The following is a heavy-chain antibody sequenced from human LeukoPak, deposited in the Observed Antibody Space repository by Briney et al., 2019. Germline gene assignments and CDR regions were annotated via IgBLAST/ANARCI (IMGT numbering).Heavy chain of an antibody. CDR3: ARDFGYSGTDGHFDY. CDR2: ISYDGSNK. J-gene: IGHJ4*02. Sequence: GGSLRLSCAASGFTFSIYAMHWVRQAPGKGLEWVAVISYDGSNKYYADSVKGRFTISRDNSKNTLYLQMNSLRAEDTAVYYCARDFGYSGTDGHFDYWGQGTLVTVSS. CDR1: GFTFSIYA. V-gene: IGHV3-30*04. D-gene: IGHD5-12*01.